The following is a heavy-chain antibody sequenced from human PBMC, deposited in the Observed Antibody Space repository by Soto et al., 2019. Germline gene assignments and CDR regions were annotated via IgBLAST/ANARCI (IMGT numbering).Heavy chain of an antibody. D-gene: IGHD6-13*01. J-gene: IGHJ5*02. CDR2: ISAANGDT. CDR1: GYTFTSYG. V-gene: IGHV1-18*04. Sequence: ASVKVSCKASGYTFTSYGISWVRQAPGQGLEWMGWISAANGDTKYSPKFQGRVTITRDTSASTAYMELSSLRSEDTAVYYCVRRHVSATGIDWFDPWGQGTLVTVSS. CDR3: VRRHVSATGIDWFDP.